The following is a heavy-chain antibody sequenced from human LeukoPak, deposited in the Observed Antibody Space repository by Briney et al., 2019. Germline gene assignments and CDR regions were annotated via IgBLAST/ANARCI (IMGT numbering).Heavy chain of an antibody. CDR1: GGSISSSSYY. CDR3: ASWRGGYGDYWGTCFDY. V-gene: IGHV4-39*01. Sequence: PSETLSLTCTVSGGSISSSSYYWGWIRQPPGKGLEWIGSIYYSGSTYYNPSLKSRVTISVDTSKNQFSLKLSSVTAADTAVYYCASWRGGYGDYWGTCFDYWGQGTLVTVSS. CDR2: IYYSGST. J-gene: IGHJ4*02. D-gene: IGHD4-17*01.